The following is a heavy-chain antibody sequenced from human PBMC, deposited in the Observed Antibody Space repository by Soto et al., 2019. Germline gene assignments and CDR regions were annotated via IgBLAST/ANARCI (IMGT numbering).Heavy chain of an antibody. CDR3: ARVDGGENYYYGMDV. D-gene: IGHD2-21*01. J-gene: IGHJ6*02. CDR2: IYYSGST. CDR1: GGSISSYY. V-gene: IGHV4-59*01. Sequence: SETLSLTCTVSGGSISSYYWSWIRQPPGKGLEWIGYIYYSGSTNYNPSLKSRVTISVDTSKNQFSLKLSSVTAADTAVYYCARVDGGENYYYGMDVWGQGPTVTVSS.